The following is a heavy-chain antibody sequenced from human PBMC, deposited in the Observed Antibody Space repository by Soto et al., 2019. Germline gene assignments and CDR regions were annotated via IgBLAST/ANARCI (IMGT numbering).Heavy chain of an antibody. Sequence: GSLRLSCAASGFTFSSYAVSWVRQAPGKGLEWVSAISGSGGSTYYADSVKGRITISRDNSKNTLYLQMNSLRAEDTAVYYCAKDGGYSGSYGDAFDIWGQGTMVTVSS. V-gene: IGHV3-23*01. D-gene: IGHD1-26*01. CDR3: AKDGGYSGSYGDAFDI. CDR1: GFTFSSYA. J-gene: IGHJ3*02. CDR2: ISGSGGST.